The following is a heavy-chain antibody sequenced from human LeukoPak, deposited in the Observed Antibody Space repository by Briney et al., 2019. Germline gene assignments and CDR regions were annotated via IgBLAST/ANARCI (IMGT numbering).Heavy chain of an antibody. CDR2: IKQDGGAK. Sequence: GGSLRLSCAASGFTFTNFWMNWLRQAPGKGLEWVANIKQDGGAKNYVDSVKGRFTISRDNAKNSLYLQMNSLRAEDTAVYYCARASDYAGTTPHWYFDLWGRGTLASVSS. CDR1: GFTFTNFW. CDR3: ARASDYAGTTPHWYFDL. D-gene: IGHD5-12*01. J-gene: IGHJ2*01. V-gene: IGHV3-7*01.